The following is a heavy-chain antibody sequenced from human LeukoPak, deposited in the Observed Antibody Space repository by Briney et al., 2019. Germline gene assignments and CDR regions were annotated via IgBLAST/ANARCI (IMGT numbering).Heavy chain of an antibody. CDR2: INPSAGST. J-gene: IGHJ4*02. CDR3: AAPGASGFVGNFWSGPLDF. CDR1: GYTFTSHY. D-gene: IGHD3-3*01. Sequence: ASVKVSCRASGYTFTSHYIHWVRQAPGQGLEWMGIINPSAGSTSYPQKFQGRVTMTRDTSTSTVYMELSSLRSEDTAAYYCAAPGASGFVGNFWSGPLDFWGQGTLVTVSS. V-gene: IGHV1-46*01.